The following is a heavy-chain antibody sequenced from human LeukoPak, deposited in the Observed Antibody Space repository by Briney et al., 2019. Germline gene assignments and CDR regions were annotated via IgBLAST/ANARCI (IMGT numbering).Heavy chain of an antibody. V-gene: IGHV4-34*01. CDR2: INHSGST. CDR1: GGSFSGYY. CDR3: ARGRVGGDAFDI. J-gene: IGHJ3*02. D-gene: IGHD4-23*01. Sequence: PSETLSLTCAVYGGSFSGYYWSWIRQPPGKGLEWIGEINHSGSTNYNPSLKSRVTISVDTYKNQFSLKLSSVTAADTAVYYCARGRVGGDAFDIWGHATMVTVSS.